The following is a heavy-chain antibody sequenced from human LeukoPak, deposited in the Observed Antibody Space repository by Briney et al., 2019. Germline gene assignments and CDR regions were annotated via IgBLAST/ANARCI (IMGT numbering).Heavy chain of an antibody. J-gene: IGHJ3*02. CDR2: MRQDGSEK. CDR3: AREGDAFDI. CDR1: GFTFRNYI. Sequence: GGSLRLFCAASGFTFRNYIISWIRQAPGKGLEWVANMRQDGSEKFYVDSVKGRFTISRDNAKNSLYLQMDSLRAEDTAVYYCAREGDAFDIWGQGTMVTVSS. V-gene: IGHV3-7*01.